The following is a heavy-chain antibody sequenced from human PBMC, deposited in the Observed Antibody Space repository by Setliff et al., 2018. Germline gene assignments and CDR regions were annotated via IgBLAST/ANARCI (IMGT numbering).Heavy chain of an antibody. CDR1: GGSISSGNYY. CDR2: IYYSGST. J-gene: IGHJ4*02. D-gene: IGHD3-22*01. Sequence: SETLSLTCTVSGGSISSGNYYWSWIRQPPGKGLEWIGYIYYSGSTNYNPSLKSRVTISVDTSKNQFSLKLSSVTAADTAIYYCARNPASGAYYSSRPFHFDYWGQGALVTVSS. V-gene: IGHV4-61*01. CDR3: ARNPASGAYYSSRPFHFDY.